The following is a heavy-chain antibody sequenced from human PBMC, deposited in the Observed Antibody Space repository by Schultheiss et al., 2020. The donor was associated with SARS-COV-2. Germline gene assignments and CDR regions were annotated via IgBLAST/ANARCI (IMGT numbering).Heavy chain of an antibody. CDR3: ARGGVTDFWSGFNWFDP. CDR2: ISYSGRT. Sequence: SQTLSLTCTVSGDSIDNYYWTWIRQPPGKGLEWIGYISYSGRTNNNPSLKSRVTISLDTSKTQFSLKLSPVTAADTAVYYCARGGVTDFWSGFNWFDPWGQGTLVTVSS. CDR1: GDSIDNYY. D-gene: IGHD3-3*01. J-gene: IGHJ5*02. V-gene: IGHV4-59*01.